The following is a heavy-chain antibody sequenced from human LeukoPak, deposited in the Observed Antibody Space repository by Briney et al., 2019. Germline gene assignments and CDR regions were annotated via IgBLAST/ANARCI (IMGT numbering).Heavy chain of an antibody. V-gene: IGHV3-64D*09. CDR3: VLGSSGFLAPGYFDS. J-gene: IGHJ4*02. Sequence: WGSLRLSCSASAFTFSSYAMHWVRQAPGKGLQYVSGISTNGGSTYYADSVKGRFSISRDTSKNTLYLQMSSLRAEDTAVYYCVLGSSGFLAPGYFDSWGQGTLVTVSS. CDR1: AFTFSSYA. D-gene: IGHD3-22*01. CDR2: ISTNGGST.